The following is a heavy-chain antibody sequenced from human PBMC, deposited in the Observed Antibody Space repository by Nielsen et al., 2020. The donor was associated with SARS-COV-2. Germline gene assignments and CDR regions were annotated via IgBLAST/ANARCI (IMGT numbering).Heavy chain of an antibody. Sequence: GGSLRLSCAASGFTFSDSTMHWVRQAPGKGLEWVSYISSSGSTIYYADSVKGRFTISRDNAKNSLYLQMNSLRAEDTAVYYCANWNYGKNYYYGMDVWGQGTTVTVSS. CDR3: ANWNYGKNYYYGMDV. V-gene: IGHV3-48*04. CDR2: ISSSGSTI. J-gene: IGHJ6*02. CDR1: GFTFSDST. D-gene: IGHD1-7*01.